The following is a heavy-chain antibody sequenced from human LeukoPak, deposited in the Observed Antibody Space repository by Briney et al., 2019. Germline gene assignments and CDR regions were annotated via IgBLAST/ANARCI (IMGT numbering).Heavy chain of an antibody. V-gene: IGHV4-34*01. CDR2: INHSGST. Sequence: SETLSLTCAVYGGSFSGYYWSWIRQPPGKGLEWIGEINHSGSTNYNPSLKSRVTISVDTSKNQFSLKLSSVTAADTAVYYCARRVSVVVSAAENWFDPWGQGTLVTVSS. D-gene: IGHD2-2*01. CDR3: ARRVSVVVSAAENWFDP. J-gene: IGHJ5*02. CDR1: GGSFSGYY.